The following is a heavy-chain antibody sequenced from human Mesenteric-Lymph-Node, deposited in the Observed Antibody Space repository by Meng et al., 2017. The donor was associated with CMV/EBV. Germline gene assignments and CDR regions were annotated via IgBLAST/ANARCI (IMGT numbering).Heavy chain of an antibody. CDR3: AREGYTLGRFGAFDI. J-gene: IGHJ3*02. CDR1: GFTFTTFS. V-gene: IGHV3-30*04. Sequence: GGSLRLSCAASGFTFTTFSVHWVRQAPGKGLEWVADISYDGNDKYYADSVKGQFTISRDNSKNTLYLQMNGLRAEDSAVYFCAREGYTLGRFGAFDIWGQGTMVTVSS. CDR2: ISYDGNDK. D-gene: IGHD2-2*02.